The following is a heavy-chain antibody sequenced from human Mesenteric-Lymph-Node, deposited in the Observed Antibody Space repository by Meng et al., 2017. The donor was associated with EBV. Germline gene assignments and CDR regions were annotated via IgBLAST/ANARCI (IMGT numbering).Heavy chain of an antibody. D-gene: IGHD3-3*01. Sequence: QERLVQAGAEVTKPGASMTVSCKPSGHVFFFFFLFWVRQVAGRGLEWMGRIRPNSGATHYAQTFEDRVTMTRDTSISTVFWRVFRLRSDFFSLYFFSFFFFYSFSSFWGPGTLVTVSS. J-gene: IGHJ4*02. CDR2: IRPNSGAT. CDR1: GHVFFFFF. V-gene: IGHV1-2*05. CDR3: SFFFFYSFSSF.